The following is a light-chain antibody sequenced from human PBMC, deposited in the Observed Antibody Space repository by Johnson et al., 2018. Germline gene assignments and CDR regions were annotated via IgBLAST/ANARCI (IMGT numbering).Light chain of an antibody. Sequence: QSVLTQPPSVSAAPGQKVTISCSGSSSNIGNNYVSWYQQLPGTAPKLLIYENNKRPSGIPARFSGSKSGTSATLGITGLQTGDEDDYYCGTWDSSLRAGNVFGTGTKGTVL. CDR1: SSNIGNNY. CDR3: GTWDSSLRAGNV. CDR2: ENN. J-gene: IGLJ1*01. V-gene: IGLV1-51*02.